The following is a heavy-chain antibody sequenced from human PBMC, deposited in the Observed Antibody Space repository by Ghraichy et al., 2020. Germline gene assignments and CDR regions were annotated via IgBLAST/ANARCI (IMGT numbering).Heavy chain of an antibody. J-gene: IGHJ4*02. V-gene: IGHV3-9*01. CDR2: ISWNSDTI. CDR3: AKGRRYCSGTNCYAHGGSFDY. Sequence: GGSLRLSCAASGFTFDDYAMNWVRQAPGKGLEWVSGISWNSDTIAYADSVKGRFTISRDNAKNSLYLELNSLRAEDTALYYCAKGRRYCSGTNCYAHGGSFDYWGQGTLVTVSS. CDR1: GFTFDDYA. D-gene: IGHD2-2*01.